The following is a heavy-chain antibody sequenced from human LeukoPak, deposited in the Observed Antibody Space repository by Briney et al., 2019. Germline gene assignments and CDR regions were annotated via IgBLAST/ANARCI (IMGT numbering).Heavy chain of an antibody. V-gene: IGHV4-4*07. Sequence: SETLSLTCTVSGGSINSYYWNWLRQPAGKGLEWIGHIQTSGSTKYNPSLKSRVTMSIDTSKNQFSLNLYSVTAADTAVYYCATNYTAVSAFDSWGQGTLVTVSS. CDR2: IQTSGST. CDR3: ATNYTAVSAFDS. CDR1: GGSINSYY. D-gene: IGHD6-19*01. J-gene: IGHJ4*02.